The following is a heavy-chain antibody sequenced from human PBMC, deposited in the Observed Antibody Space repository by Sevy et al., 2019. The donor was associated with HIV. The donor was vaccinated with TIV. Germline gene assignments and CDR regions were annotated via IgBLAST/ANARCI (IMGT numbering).Heavy chain of an antibody. CDR1: GGTFSSYA. CDR3: AREGGSYPDSFDY. J-gene: IGHJ4*02. CDR2: IIPIFGTA. Sequence: ASVKVSCKASGGTFSSYAISWVRQAPGQGLEWVGGIIPIFGTANYAQKFQGRVTITADESTSTAYMELSSLRSEDTAVYYCAREGGSYPDSFDYWGQGTLVTVSS. D-gene: IGHD1-26*01. V-gene: IGHV1-69*13.